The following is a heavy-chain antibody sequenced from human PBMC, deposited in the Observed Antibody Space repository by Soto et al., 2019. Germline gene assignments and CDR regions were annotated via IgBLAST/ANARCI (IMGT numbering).Heavy chain of an antibody. D-gene: IGHD2-8*01. V-gene: IGHV3-30-3*01. Sequence: QVQLVESGGGVVQPGRSLRLSCAASGFTFSSYAMHWVRQAPGKGLEWVAAISYDGSNKYYADSVKGRFTISRDNSKNTLYLQMNSLRSEDTAVFFCASFTAPNVDSGAFDIWGQGTMVTVSS. CDR1: GFTFSSYA. J-gene: IGHJ3*02. CDR2: ISYDGSNK. CDR3: ASFTAPNVDSGAFDI.